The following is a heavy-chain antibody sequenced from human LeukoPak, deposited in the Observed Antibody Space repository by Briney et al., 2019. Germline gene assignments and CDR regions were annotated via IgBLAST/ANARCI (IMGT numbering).Heavy chain of an antibody. CDR2: IYHSGST. CDR3: ARDSRGFGEFE. J-gene: IGHJ4*02. CDR1: GYSISSGYY. Sequence: SETLSLTCAVSGYSISSGYYWGWIRQPPGKGLEWIGSIYHSGSTYYNPSLKSRVTISVDTSKNQFSLKLSSVTAADTAVYYCARDSRGFGEFEWGQGTLVTVSS. D-gene: IGHD3-10*01. V-gene: IGHV4-38-2*02.